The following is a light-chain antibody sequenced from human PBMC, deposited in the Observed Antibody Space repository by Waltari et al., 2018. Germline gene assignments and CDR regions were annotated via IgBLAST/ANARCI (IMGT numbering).Light chain of an antibody. CDR3: HQSSKLPIT. V-gene: IGKV6-21*02. CDR2: YAS. J-gene: IGKJ5*01. Sequence: EIVLTQSPASQSVSPNEKVTITCRASKSIGRSLHWYQRKPGQSPNLLIKYASQSISGVPSRCSGSGCGTDFTLTITSLEAEDAATYCCHQSSKLPITFGQGIRLEI. CDR1: KSIGRS.